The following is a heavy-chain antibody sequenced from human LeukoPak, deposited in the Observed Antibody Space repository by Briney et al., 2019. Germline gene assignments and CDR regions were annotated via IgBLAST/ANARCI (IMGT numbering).Heavy chain of an antibody. CDR1: GPSFIVT. CDR2: IDHRGTA. Sequence: PKPFSLTSVVMGPSFIVTNGGGSAHPPGRGREGMGDIDHRGTATYNPSLKSRLSITADASKNQFSLKLNSVTDADTAVYYCAVGITILGVAASFDSWGQGNLVIVSS. D-gene: IGHD3-3*01. CDR3: AVGITILGVAASFDS. J-gene: IGHJ4*02. V-gene: IGHV4-34*01.